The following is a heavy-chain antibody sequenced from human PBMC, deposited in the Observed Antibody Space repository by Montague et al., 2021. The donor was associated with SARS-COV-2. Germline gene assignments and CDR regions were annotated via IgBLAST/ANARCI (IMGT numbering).Heavy chain of an antibody. CDR1: GGSFSNYY. Sequence: SETLSLTCAISGGSFSNYYWSWIRQPPGKGLEWIGHIYYTGSTNYNPSLKSRGTISVDKSKNQFSLRLSSVTAADTAVYYCARSGFYDLLTGYSFGSIDPWGQGTLVTVSS. J-gene: IGHJ5*02. V-gene: IGHV4-59*01. D-gene: IGHD3-9*01. CDR3: ARSGFYDLLTGYSFGSIDP. CDR2: IYYTGST.